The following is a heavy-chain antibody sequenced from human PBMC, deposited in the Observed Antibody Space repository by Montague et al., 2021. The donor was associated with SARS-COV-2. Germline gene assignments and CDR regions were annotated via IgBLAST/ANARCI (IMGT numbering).Heavy chain of an antibody. J-gene: IGHJ3*02. CDR2: IYHTGST. CDR1: GYSISSGYY. D-gene: IGHD3/OR15-3a*01. Sequence: SETLSLTCTVTGYSISSGYYWAWIRQPPGKGLEWIGSIYHTGSTYYNPSLKSRVTISMDTSNNQFSLQLHSVPAADTAVYYCARDWTGVLRNVFDIWGQGTMVSVSA. CDR3: ARDWTGVLRNVFDI. V-gene: IGHV4-38-2*02.